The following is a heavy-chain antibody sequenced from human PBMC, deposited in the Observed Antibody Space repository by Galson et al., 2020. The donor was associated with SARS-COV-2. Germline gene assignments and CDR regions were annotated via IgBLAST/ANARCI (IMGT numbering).Heavy chain of an antibody. D-gene: IGHD6-13*01. CDR2: ISWNSGSV. CDR3: AKDKGSNWYYFDY. V-gene: IGHV3-9*01. J-gene: IGHJ4*02. CDR1: GFNFEDYA. Sequence: GGSLRLSCAASGFNFEDYAMHWVRQAPGKGLEWVTGISWNSGSVGYADSVKGRFTISRDNAKDSLYLQMNSLRPEDTALYYCAKDKGSNWYYFDYWGQGTLVTVSS.